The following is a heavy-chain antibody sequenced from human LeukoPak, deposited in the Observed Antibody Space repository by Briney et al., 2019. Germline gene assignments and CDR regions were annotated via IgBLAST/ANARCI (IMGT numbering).Heavy chain of an antibody. CDR1: GFTFSSYS. J-gene: IGHJ4*02. CDR2: ISSSSSYI. Sequence: PGGSLRLSCAASGFTFSSYSMNWVRQAPGKGLEWVSSISSSSSYIYYADSVKGRFTISRDNAKNSLYLQKNSQRAEDTAVYYCARDLGASYYFDYWGQGTLVTVSS. V-gene: IGHV3-21*01. D-gene: IGHD6-6*01. CDR3: ARDLGASYYFDY.